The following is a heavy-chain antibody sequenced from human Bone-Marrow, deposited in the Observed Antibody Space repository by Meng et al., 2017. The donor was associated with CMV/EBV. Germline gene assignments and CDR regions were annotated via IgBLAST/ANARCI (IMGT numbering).Heavy chain of an antibody. V-gene: IGHV1-18*01. Sequence: ASVKVSCKASGYTFATSGISWVRQAPGQGLEWMGWISAYNGDTNYAQKLQGRVTMTTDTSTSTAHMELRSLRSDDTAVYYCAREGVGDRPAYWGQGTLVTGSS. J-gene: IGHJ4*02. D-gene: IGHD2-21*02. CDR3: AREGVGDRPAY. CDR2: ISAYNGDT. CDR1: GYTFATSG.